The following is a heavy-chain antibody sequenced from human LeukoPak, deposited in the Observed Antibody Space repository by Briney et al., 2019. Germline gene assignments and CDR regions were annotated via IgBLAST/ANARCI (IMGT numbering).Heavy chain of an antibody. J-gene: IGHJ4*02. V-gene: IGHV3-11*01. CDR3: ARYDFWSGLIDY. CDR2: ISSSGSTI. Sequence: GGSLRLSCAASGFTFSDYYMCWIRRAPGKWREWVSYISSSGSTIYYADSVKGRFTISRDNAKNSLYLQMNSLRAEDTAVYYCARYDFWSGLIDYWGQGTLVTVSS. D-gene: IGHD3-3*01. CDR1: GFTFSDYY.